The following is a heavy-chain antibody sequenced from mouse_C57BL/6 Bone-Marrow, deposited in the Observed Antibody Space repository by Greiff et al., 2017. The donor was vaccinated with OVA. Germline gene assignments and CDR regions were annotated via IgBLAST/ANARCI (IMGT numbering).Heavy chain of an antibody. CDR2: INYDGSST. J-gene: IGHJ1*03. CDR1: GFTFSDYY. V-gene: IGHV5-16*01. Sequence: EVHLVESEGGLVQPGSSMKLSCTASGFTFSDYYMAWVRQVPEKGLEWVANINYDGSSTYYLDSLKSRFIISRDNAKNILYLQMSSLKSEDTATYYCARDDGNYVSWYFDVWGTGTTVTVSS. CDR3: ARDDGNYVSWYFDV. D-gene: IGHD2-1*01.